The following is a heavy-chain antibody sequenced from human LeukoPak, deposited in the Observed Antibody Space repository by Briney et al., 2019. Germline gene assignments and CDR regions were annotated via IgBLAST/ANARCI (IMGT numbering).Heavy chain of an antibody. D-gene: IGHD5-18*01. CDR1: GFTFSSYS. J-gene: IGHJ4*02. CDR3: TRVGYSYGYPYFDY. V-gene: IGHV3-21*01. CDR2: ISSSGTYV. Sequence: GGSLRLSCAASGFTFSSYSMNWVRQAPGKGLEWVSSISSSGTYVYYADSVKGRFTISRDNAKKSLFLQMNSLRAEDTAVYYCTRVGYSYGYPYFDYWGQGTLVTVSS.